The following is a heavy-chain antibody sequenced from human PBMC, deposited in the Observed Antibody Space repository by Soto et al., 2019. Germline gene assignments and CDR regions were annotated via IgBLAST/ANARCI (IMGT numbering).Heavy chain of an antibody. V-gene: IGHV3-23*01. D-gene: IGHD3-22*01. CDR2: IGGGGDT. J-gene: IGHJ3*02. Sequence: PGGSLRLSCAASGLTFSSYAMNWVRQAPGKGLEWVSAIGGGGDTYYADSVKGRFTISRDNSKNTVYLQMSSLRAEDTAVYFCAKGSRRGHSSGYWNAFNIWGQGTMVTVSS. CDR3: AKGSRRGHSSGYWNAFNI. CDR1: GLTFSSYA.